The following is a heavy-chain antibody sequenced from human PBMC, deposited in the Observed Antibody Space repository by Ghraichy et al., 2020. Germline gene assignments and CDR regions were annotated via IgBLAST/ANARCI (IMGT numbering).Heavy chain of an antibody. J-gene: IGHJ6*02. Sequence: ASVKVSCKASGGTFSSYAISWVRQAPGQGLEWMGGIIPIFGTANYAQKFQGRVTITADESTSTAYMELSSLRSEDTAVYYCARAGDWGLGDYYYYGMDVWGQGTTVTVSS. CDR3: ARAGDWGLGDYYYYGMDV. V-gene: IGHV1-69*13. D-gene: IGHD3-16*01. CDR1: GGTFSSYA. CDR2: IIPIFGTA.